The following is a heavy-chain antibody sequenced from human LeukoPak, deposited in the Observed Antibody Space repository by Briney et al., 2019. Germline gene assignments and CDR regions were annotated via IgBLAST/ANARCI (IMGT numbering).Heavy chain of an antibody. D-gene: IGHD3-10*01. CDR1: GGSISSGSYY. CDR3: ARGELLWFGNRYYYYYMDV. J-gene: IGHJ6*03. Sequence: PSETLSLTCTVSGGSISSGSYYWSCIRQPPGKGLEWIGRIYTSGSTNYNPSLKSRVTISVDTSKNQLSLKLSSVTAADTAVYYCARGELLWFGNRYYYYYMDVGGKGTTVTISS. V-gene: IGHV4-61*02. CDR2: IYTSGST.